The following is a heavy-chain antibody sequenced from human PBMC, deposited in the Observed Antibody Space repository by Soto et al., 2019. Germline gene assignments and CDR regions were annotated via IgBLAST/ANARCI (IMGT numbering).Heavy chain of an antibody. D-gene: IGHD1-1*01. CDR2: SSNSGTFT. CDR1: GFTFSDYY. J-gene: IGHJ4*02. V-gene: IGHV3-11*06. Sequence: GSLRLSCEGSGFTFSDYYMSWIRQAPGKGLEWISYSSNSGTFTKYADSVKGRFSISRDNTKNLLFLQMNSLRAEDTALYYCARSGDNYNLLDYWGQGTPVTVS. CDR3: ARSGDNYNLLDY.